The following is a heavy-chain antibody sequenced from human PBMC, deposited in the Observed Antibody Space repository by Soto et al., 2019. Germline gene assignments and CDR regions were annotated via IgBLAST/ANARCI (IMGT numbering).Heavy chain of an antibody. CDR2: IYHSGST. J-gene: IGHJ6*02. V-gene: IGHV4-4*02. Sequence: QVQLQESGPGLVKPSGTLSLTCAVSGGSISSSNWWSWVRQPPGKGLEWIGEIYHSGSTNYNPSLKTRITIPVTTSKNHSSLNPSSVTAADTAVYYCARASGNSYYGMDVWGQGTTLTVSS. CDR3: ARASGNSYYGMDV. D-gene: IGHD1-26*01. CDR1: GGSISSSNW.